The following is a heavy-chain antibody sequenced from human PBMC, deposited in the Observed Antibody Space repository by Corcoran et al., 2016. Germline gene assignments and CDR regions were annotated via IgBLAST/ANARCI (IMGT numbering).Heavy chain of an antibody. CDR2: INPNSGGT. CDR3: ARNYYYDSSGYYPLTI. V-gene: IGHV1-2*02. Sequence: QVQLVQSGAEVKKPGASVKVSCKASGYTFTGYYMHWVRQAPGQGLEWMGWINPNSGGTNYAQKFQGRVTMTRDTSISTAYMELSRLRSDDTAVYYCARNYYYDSSGYYPLTIWGQGTMVTVSS. CDR1: GYTFTGYY. J-gene: IGHJ3*02. D-gene: IGHD3-22*01.